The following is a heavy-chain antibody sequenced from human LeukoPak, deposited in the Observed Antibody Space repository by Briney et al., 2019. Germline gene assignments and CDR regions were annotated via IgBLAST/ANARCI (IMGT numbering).Heavy chain of an antibody. J-gene: IGHJ2*01. Sequence: GGSLRLSCAASGFTFDDYSMNWVRQAPGKGLEWVSYVSANTIYYADSVKGRFTISRDNAKNSLFLQMNSLTAEDTAVYYCARSYCSSSSCQWYFDLWGRGTLVTVSS. CDR1: GFTFDDYS. V-gene: IGHV3-48*04. CDR2: VSANTI. D-gene: IGHD2-2*01. CDR3: ARSYCSSSSCQWYFDL.